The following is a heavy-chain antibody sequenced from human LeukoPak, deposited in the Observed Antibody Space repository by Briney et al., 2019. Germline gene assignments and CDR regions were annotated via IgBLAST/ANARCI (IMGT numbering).Heavy chain of an antibody. CDR1: GSNFVDYW. CDR3: ARRADSSLGGMDV. J-gene: IGHJ6*02. D-gene: IGHD3-22*01. CDR2: IYPGDSDT. Sequence: GESLKITCKDSGSNFVDYWIGWVRQVPGRGLEWMGIIYPGDSDTRYSPSFQGQVTISADKSISTAYLQWSSLKASDTAMYYCARRADSSLGGMDVWGQGTTVTVSS. V-gene: IGHV5-51*01.